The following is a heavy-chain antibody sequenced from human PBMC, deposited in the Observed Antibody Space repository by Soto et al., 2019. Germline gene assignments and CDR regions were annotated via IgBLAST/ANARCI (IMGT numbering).Heavy chain of an antibody. V-gene: IGHV4-38-2*01. CDR3: ARNLYDSGSSPHY. CDR1: GYSISSGYY. J-gene: IGHJ4*02. Sequence: LSLTCAVSGYSISSGYYWGWIRQPPGKGLEWIGSIYHSGSTYYNPSLKSRVTISVDTSKNQFSLKLSSVTAADTAVYYCARNLYDSGSSPHYWGQGTLVTVSS. D-gene: IGHD3-10*01. CDR2: IYHSGST.